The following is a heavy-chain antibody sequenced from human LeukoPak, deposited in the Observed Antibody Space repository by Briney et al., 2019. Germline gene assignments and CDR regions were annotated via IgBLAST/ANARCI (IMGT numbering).Heavy chain of an antibody. J-gene: IGHJ4*02. Sequence: GGSLRLSCAASRFTFTDFAMHWVRRASGKGLEWVGRVRSKGNNYATTYAASVEGRFTISRDDSKKTAYLQMNSLKTEDTAVYYCTRYSSSLGLIFDYWGQGTRVTVSS. CDR3: TRYSSSLGLIFDY. D-gene: IGHD6-6*01. CDR1: RFTFTDFA. V-gene: IGHV3-73*01. CDR2: VRSKGNNYAT.